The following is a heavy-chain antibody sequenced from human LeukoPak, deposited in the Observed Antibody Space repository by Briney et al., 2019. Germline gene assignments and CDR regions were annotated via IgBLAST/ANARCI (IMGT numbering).Heavy chain of an antibody. V-gene: IGHV4-34*01. Sequence: SETLSLTCAVYGGSFSGYYWSWIRQPPGKGLEWIGEINHSGSTDYNPSLKSRVTISVDTSKNQFSLKLSSVTAADTAVYYCARGVQLWLNWFDPWGQGTLVTVSS. CDR2: INHSGST. CDR1: GGSFSGYY. J-gene: IGHJ5*02. CDR3: ARGVQLWLNWFDP. D-gene: IGHD5-18*01.